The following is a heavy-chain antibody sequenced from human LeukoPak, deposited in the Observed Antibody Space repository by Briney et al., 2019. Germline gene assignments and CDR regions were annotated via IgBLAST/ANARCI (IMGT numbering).Heavy chain of an antibody. D-gene: IGHD6-13*01. CDR2: INHSGST. Sequence: SETLSLTCAVYGVSFSGYYWSWIRQPPGKGLEWLGEINHSGSTNYNPSLKSRVTISVDTSKNQFSLKLSSVTAADTAVYYCARGLGIAAAGTFDYWGQGTLVTVSS. CDR1: GVSFSGYY. J-gene: IGHJ4*02. V-gene: IGHV4-34*01. CDR3: ARGLGIAAAGTFDY.